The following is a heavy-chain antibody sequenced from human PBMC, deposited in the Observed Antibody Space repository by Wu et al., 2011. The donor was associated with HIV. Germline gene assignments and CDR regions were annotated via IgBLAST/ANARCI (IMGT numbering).Heavy chain of an antibody. CDR2: LNPNSGNT. J-gene: IGHJ4*02. V-gene: IGHV1-8*03. CDR1: GYTFSGYY. Sequence: QVQLVQTGAEVKKPGASVKVSCKASGYTFSGYYIHWVRQAPGEGLEWMGWLNPNSGNTGYAQKFQGRVTITRDTSINTAYMELSSLRSDDTAVYYCARGPYYDSSGYHLHADYWGQGTLVTVSS. CDR3: ARGPYYDSSGYHLHADY. D-gene: IGHD3-22*01.